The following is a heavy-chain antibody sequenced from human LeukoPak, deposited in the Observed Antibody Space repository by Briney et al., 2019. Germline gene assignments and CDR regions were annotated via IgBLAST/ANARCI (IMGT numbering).Heavy chain of an antibody. D-gene: IGHD5-24*01. V-gene: IGHV3-64D*06. J-gene: IGHJ4*02. CDR3: ARRDDYSAYDC. Sequence: PGGSLRLSCSASGFTFSTYIMHWVRQAPGKGLETVSAITGNGGSTFYADSVKGRFTISRDNSKNTLYLLMSSLRAEDTAMYYCARRDDYSAYDCWGQGTLVTVSS. CDR2: ITGNGGST. CDR1: GFTFSTYI.